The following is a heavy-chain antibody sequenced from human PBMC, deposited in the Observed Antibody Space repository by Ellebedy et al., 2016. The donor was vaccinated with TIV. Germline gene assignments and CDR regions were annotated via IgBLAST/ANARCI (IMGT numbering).Heavy chain of an antibody. CDR2: SDQEGSGT. CDR1: GFTFTNYW. D-gene: IGHD1-14*01. V-gene: IGHV3-74*01. J-gene: IGHJ5*02. Sequence: PGGSLRLSCAASGFTFTNYWMHWVRQVPGKGLVWVARSDQEGSGTSYADSVKGRFTISRDNAKNTLYLQMNSLKAEDTAVYYCTNRPRAWGQGTLVTVSS. CDR3: TNRPRA.